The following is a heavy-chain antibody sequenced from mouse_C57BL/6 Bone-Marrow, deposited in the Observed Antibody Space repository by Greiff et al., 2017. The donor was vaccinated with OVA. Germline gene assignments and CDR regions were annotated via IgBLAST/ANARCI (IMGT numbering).Heavy chain of an antibody. CDR2: IHPNSGST. CDR3: ARSPYYYDAMDY. CDR1: GYTFTSYW. Sequence: QVQLQQSGAELVKPGASVKLSCKASGYTFTSYWMHWVKQRPGQGLEWIGMIHPNSGSTNYNEKFKSKATLTVDKSSSTAYMQLSSLTSEDSAVYYCARSPYYYDAMDYWGQGTSVTVSS. J-gene: IGHJ4*01. D-gene: IGHD1-1*01. V-gene: IGHV1-64*01.